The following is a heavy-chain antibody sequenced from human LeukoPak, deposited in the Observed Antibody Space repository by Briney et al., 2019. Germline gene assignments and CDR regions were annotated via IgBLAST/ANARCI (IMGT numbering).Heavy chain of an antibody. J-gene: IGHJ4*02. CDR3: AKGMDRGYDLVPFDY. CDR2: ISGSGSST. CDR1: GLTFSSYA. D-gene: IGHD5-12*01. V-gene: IGHV3-23*01. Sequence: GGSLRLSCAASGLTFSSYAMSWVRQAPGKGLEWVSTISGSGSSTYYADSVKGRFTISRDNSKNTLYLQMNSLRAEDTAVYYCAKGMDRGYDLVPFDYWGQGALVTVSS.